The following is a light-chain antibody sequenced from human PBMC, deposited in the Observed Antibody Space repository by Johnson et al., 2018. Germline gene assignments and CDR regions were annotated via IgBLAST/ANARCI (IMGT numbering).Light chain of an antibody. CDR3: GTWDSSLSAGNV. CDR1: SSNIGNNY. Sequence: QSVLTQPPSVSAAPGQKVTISCSGISSNIGNNYVSWYQQLPGTAPKLLIYENNKRPSGIPARFSGSKSGTSATLGITGLQTGDEADYYCGTWDSSLSAGNVFGTGTKVTVL. V-gene: IGLV1-51*02. CDR2: ENN. J-gene: IGLJ1*01.